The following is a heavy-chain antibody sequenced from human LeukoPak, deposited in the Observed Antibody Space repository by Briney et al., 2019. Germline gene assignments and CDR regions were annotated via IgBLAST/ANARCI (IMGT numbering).Heavy chain of an antibody. V-gene: IGHV3-30-3*01. CDR1: GFTFSSYA. Sequence: PGGSLRLSCAASGFTFSSYAIHWVRQAPGRGMEWVSLISFDGSNKYYADSVKGRFTISRDNAKNSLYLRMNSLRADDTAVYYCARGRDGYNFDYWGQGTLVTVSS. D-gene: IGHD5-24*01. CDR2: ISFDGSNK. J-gene: IGHJ4*02. CDR3: ARGRDGYNFDY.